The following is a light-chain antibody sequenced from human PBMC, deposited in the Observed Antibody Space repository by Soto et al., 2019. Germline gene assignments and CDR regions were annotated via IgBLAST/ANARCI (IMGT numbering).Light chain of an antibody. CDR3: CSYAGSSYV. CDR2: DVN. V-gene: IGLV2-11*01. J-gene: IGLJ1*01. CDR1: SSVVGGYNY. Sequence: QSVLTQPRSVSGSPGQSVTISCTGTSSVVGGYNYVSWYQQHPGKAPKLMIYDVNKRPSGVPDRFSGSKSGNTASLTISGLQAEDEADYYCCSYAGSSYVFGTGTKLTVL.